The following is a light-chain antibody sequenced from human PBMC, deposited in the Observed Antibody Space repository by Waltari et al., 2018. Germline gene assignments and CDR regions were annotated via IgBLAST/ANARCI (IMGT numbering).Light chain of an antibody. J-gene: IGKJ1*01. Sequence: EIVLTQSPGTLSLSPGARATLSCRASQCVGRSLAWYQQKPGQAPRLLIYGASNRAPGIPDRFSGSGSGTDFSLTISRLEPEDFGLYSCQHYVRLPATFGQGTKVEIK. CDR1: QCVGRS. CDR3: QHYVRLPAT. V-gene: IGKV3-20*01. CDR2: GAS.